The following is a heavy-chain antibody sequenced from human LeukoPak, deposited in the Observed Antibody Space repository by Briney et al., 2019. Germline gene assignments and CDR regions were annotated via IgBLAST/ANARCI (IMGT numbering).Heavy chain of an antibody. CDR2: ISAYNGNT. J-gene: IGHJ5*02. Sequence: ASVKVSCKASGYTFTSYGITWVRQAPGQGLEWMGWISAYNGNTNYAQKLQGRVTMTTDTSTSTAYMELRSLRFDDTAVYYCARGGPYCSSTSCNSAYKWFDPWGQGTLVTVSS. D-gene: IGHD2-2*01. CDR1: GYTFTSYG. V-gene: IGHV1-18*01. CDR3: ARGGPYCSSTSCNSAYKWFDP.